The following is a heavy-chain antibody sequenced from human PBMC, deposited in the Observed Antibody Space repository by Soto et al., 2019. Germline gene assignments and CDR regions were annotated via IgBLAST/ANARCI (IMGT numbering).Heavy chain of an antibody. J-gene: IGHJ4*02. CDR3: ARGSHDRWSRNIPGDS. CDR2: MTSNSGNI. V-gene: IGHV1-8*01. CDR1: GYTFTSYD. D-gene: IGHD3-3*01. Sequence: QVQLVQSGAEVKKPGASVKVSCKASGYTFTSYDINWVRQATGQGLEWMGWMTSNSGNIGYAQKFQDRVTMTRNTSIRTAYMELRSLRSEDTAVYYCARGSHDRWSRNIPGDSWGQGTLVTVSS.